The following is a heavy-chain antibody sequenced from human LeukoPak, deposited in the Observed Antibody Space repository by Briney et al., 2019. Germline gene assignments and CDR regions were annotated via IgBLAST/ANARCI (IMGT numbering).Heavy chain of an antibody. V-gene: IGHV4-59*01. J-gene: IGHJ4*02. CDR2: VYYNGST. Sequence: SETLSLTCIVSGGSISSYYWSWLRQPPGKGLEWIGYVYYNGSTNYNPSLKSRVTISVDKSKNQFSLKLSSVTAADTAMYYCARVSGYDWESFYDYWGQGSLATVSS. D-gene: IGHD5-12*01. CDR3: ARVSGYDWESFYDY. CDR1: GGSISSYY.